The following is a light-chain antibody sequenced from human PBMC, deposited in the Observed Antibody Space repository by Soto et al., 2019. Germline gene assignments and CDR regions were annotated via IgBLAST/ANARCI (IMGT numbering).Light chain of an antibody. V-gene: IGLV3-1*01. CDR2: QDS. Sequence: SYELTQPPSVSVYPGQTASITCSGDKLGDKYACWYQQKPGQSPVLVIYQDSKRPSGIPERFSGSNSGNTATLTISGTQAMDEADYYCQAWDSRVFGTGTKLTVL. CDR1: KLGDKY. CDR3: QAWDSRV. J-gene: IGLJ1*01.